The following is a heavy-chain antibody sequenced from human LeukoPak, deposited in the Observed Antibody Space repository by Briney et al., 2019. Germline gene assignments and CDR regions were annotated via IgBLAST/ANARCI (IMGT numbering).Heavy chain of an antibody. V-gene: IGHV3-7*04. Sequence: PGGSLRLSCAASGFTFGSYWMNWVRQAPGKGLEWVADIRQDGGEKYYGDSVKGRFTNSRDNANNSLYLQMDSLRVEDTAVYYCGRGNSYGYWGQGTLVSVSS. CDR2: IRQDGGEK. J-gene: IGHJ4*02. D-gene: IGHD5-18*01. CDR1: GFTFGSYW. CDR3: GRGNSYGY.